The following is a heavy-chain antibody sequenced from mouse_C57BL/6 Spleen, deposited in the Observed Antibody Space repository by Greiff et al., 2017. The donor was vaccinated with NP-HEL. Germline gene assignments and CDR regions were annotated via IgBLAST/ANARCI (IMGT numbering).Heavy chain of an antibody. CDR1: GYTFTTYP. J-gene: IGHJ2*01. V-gene: IGHV1-47*01. CDR3: ARGTNYYGGGSFDY. Sequence: VKLQESGAELVKPGASVKMSCKASGYTFTTYPIEWMKQNHGKSLEWIGNFHPYNDDTKYNEKFKGKATLTVEKSSSTVYLELSRLTSDDSAVYYCARGTNYYGGGSFDYWGQGTTLTVSS. D-gene: IGHD1-2*01. CDR2: FHPYNDDT.